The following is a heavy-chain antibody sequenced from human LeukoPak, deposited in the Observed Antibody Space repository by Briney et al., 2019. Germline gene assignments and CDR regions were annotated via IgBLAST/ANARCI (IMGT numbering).Heavy chain of an antibody. CDR1: GFTFSSYA. D-gene: IGHD6-19*01. Sequence: QPGGSLRLSCAAPGFTFSSYAMHWVRQAPGKGLEWVAVISYDGSNKYYADSVKGRFTISRDNSKNTLYLQMNSLRAEDTAVYYCASDVSSGWHLIDNWFDPWGQGTLVTVSS. J-gene: IGHJ5*02. V-gene: IGHV3-30-3*01. CDR2: ISYDGSNK. CDR3: ASDVSSGWHLIDNWFDP.